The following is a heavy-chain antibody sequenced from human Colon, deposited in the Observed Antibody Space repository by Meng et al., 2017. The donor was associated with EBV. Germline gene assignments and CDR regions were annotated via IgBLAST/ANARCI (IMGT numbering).Heavy chain of an antibody. CDR1: GGCSSSGNHY. J-gene: IGHJ2*01. Sequence: LQQAAPGRLKHSKTLSPPSTVAGGCSSSGNHYWSWFRQHPGRGREYMGYINYSGSTYYNPSLKSRVIISVDTSKNQFSLRLNSVTAADTAVYYCASLYGDSSVWYLDLWGRGTLVTVSS. D-gene: IGHD4-17*01. CDR2: INYSGST. CDR3: ASLYGDSSVWYLDL. V-gene: IGHV4-31*03.